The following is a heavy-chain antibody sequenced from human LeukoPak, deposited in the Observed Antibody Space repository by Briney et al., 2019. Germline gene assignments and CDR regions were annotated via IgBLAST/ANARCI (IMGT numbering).Heavy chain of an antibody. V-gene: IGHV3-73*01. J-gene: IGHJ4*02. Sequence: GGSLRLSCAASGFTFSGSAMPWVRQASGKGLEWVGRIRSKANSYATAYSASVKGRFTISRDDSKNTAYRQMNSLKTEDTDVYYCTSYFDRFDYWGQGTLVTVSS. CDR2: IRSKANSYAT. CDR3: TSYFDRFDY. CDR1: GFTFSGSA. D-gene: IGHD3-9*01.